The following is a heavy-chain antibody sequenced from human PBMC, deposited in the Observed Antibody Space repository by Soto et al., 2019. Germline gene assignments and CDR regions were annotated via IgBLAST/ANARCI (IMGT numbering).Heavy chain of an antibody. CDR3: ARASRDILTGYDYYYGMDV. V-gene: IGHV4-31*03. CDR1: GGSISSGGYY. CDR2: IYYSGST. D-gene: IGHD3-9*01. J-gene: IGHJ6*02. Sequence: QVQLQESGPGLVKPSQTLSLTCTVSGGSISSGGYYWSWIRQHPGKGLEWIGYIYYSGSTYYNPSLTSRVTISVDTSKNQFSLKLSSVTAADTAVYYCARASRDILTGYDYYYGMDVWGQGTTVTVSS.